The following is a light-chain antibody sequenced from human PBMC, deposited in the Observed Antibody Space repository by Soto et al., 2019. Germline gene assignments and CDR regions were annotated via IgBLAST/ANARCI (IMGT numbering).Light chain of an antibody. V-gene: IGKV3-20*01. CDR3: QQYGSSHRT. CDR2: GTS. J-gene: IGKJ1*01. Sequence: EIVLTQSPGTLSLSPGDRATLSCRASQRISSIYLAWYQQKPGLAPRLLIYGTSIRASGIPDRFSGSGSGTDFTLTITRLEPEDFAVYYCQQYGSSHRTFGQGTKVEIQ. CDR1: QRISSIY.